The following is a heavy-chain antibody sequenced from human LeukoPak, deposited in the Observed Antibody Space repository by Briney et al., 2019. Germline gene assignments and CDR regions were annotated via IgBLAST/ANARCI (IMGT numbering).Heavy chain of an antibody. CDR2: LSYDGGNK. D-gene: IGHD2-2*02. V-gene: IGHV3-30*01. CDR1: GFTFNDYA. CDR3: ARGGYQLLYDWFDP. Sequence: PGGSLRLSCAASGFTFNDYAMHWVRQAPGKGLEWVAVLSYDGGNKYYADSVKGRSTISRDNSKNTLYLQINSLRTEDTAVYYCARGGYQLLYDWFDPWGQGTLVTVSS. J-gene: IGHJ5*02.